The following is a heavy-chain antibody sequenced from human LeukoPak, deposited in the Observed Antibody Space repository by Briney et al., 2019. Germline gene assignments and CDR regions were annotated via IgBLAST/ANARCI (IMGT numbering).Heavy chain of an antibody. J-gene: IGHJ6*04. CDR1: GYSFTSYW. V-gene: IGHV5-51*01. D-gene: IGHD4-17*01. CDR3: ARHQNYGDPNSYYGMDV. Sequence: GESLKISCKGSGYSFTSYWIGWVRQMPGKGLEWMGIIYPGDSDTRYSPSFQGQVTISADKSISTAYLQWSSLKASDTAMYYCARHQNYGDPNSYYGMDVWGKGTPVTVSS. CDR2: IYPGDSDT.